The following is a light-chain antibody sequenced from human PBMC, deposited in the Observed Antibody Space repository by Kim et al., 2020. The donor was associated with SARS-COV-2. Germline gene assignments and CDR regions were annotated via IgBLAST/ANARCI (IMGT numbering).Light chain of an antibody. CDR2: EDN. CDR1: GSIASNY. V-gene: IGLV6-57*02. Sequence: GSIASNYVQWYQQRPGSAPTTVIYEDNQRPSGVPDRFSGSIDSSSNSASLTISGLKTEDEADYYCQSRVFGGGTQLTVL. J-gene: IGLJ3*02. CDR3: QSRV.